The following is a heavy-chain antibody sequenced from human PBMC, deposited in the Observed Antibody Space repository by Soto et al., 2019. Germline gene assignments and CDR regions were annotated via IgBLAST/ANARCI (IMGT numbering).Heavy chain of an antibody. CDR2: INHSGST. D-gene: IGHD2-2*01. CDR3: ARARLDLVVPAAMTGGDFYYYYYGMDV. Sequence: SETLSLTCAVYGGSFSGYYWSWIRQPPGKGLERNGEINHSGSTNYNPSLKSRVNISVDTSKNQFSLKLSSVTAADTAVYYCARARLDLVVPAAMTGGDFYYYYYGMDVWGQGTTVTVSS. CDR1: GGSFSGYY. V-gene: IGHV4-34*01. J-gene: IGHJ6*02.